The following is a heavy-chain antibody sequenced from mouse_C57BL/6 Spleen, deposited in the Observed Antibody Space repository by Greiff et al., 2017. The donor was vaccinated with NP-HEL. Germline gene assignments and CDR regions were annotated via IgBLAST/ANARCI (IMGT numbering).Heavy chain of an antibody. J-gene: IGHJ3*01. V-gene: IGHV1-80*01. CDR3: ARSGLYYGSFAY. CDR1: GYAFSSYW. Sequence: QVTLKVSGAELVKPGASVKISCKASGYAFSSYWMNWVKQRPGKGLEWLGQIYPGDGDTNYNGKFKGKATLTADKSSSTAYMQLSSLTSEDSAVYFCARSGLYYGSFAYWGKGTLVTVSA. D-gene: IGHD2-1*01. CDR2: IYPGDGDT.